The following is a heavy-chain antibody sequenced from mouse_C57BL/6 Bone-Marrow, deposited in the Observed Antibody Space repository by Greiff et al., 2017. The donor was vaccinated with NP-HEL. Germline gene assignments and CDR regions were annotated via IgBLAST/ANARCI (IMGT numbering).Heavy chain of an antibody. CDR1: GYTFTSYG. CDR2: IYPRSGNT. J-gene: IGHJ3*01. V-gene: IGHV1-81*01. Sequence: QVHVKQSGAELARPGASVKLSCKASGYTFTSYGISWVKQRTGQGLEWIGEIYPRSGNTYYNEKFKGKATLTADKSSSTAYMELRSLTSEDSAVYFCAREGAYYSNPFAYWGQGTLVTVSA. CDR3: AREGAYYSNPFAY. D-gene: IGHD2-5*01.